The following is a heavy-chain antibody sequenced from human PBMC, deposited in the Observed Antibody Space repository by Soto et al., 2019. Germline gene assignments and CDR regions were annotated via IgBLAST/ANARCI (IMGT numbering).Heavy chain of an antibody. D-gene: IGHD3-10*01. V-gene: IGHV4-30-2*06. CDR3: ARGHYFGSGSTD. CDR1: GDSISGGGFS. J-gene: IGHJ4*01. CDR2: IYPSGTS. Sequence: SETLSLTCAVSGDSISGGGFSWNWIRQSPGKGLEWIGYIYPSGTSYFNPSLKSRVSISLDKSRNQFSLRLSSMTAADTAVYYCARGHYFGSGSTDWGHGTLVTGLL.